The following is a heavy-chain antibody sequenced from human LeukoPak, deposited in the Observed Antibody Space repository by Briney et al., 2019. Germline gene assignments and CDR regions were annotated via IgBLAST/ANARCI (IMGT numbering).Heavy chain of an antibody. J-gene: IGHJ6*03. CDR3: ATRSRPYYYDSSGYYQNYYYYYMDV. D-gene: IGHD3-22*01. Sequence: SETLSLTCIVSGGSISSYYWSWIRQPPGKGLEWIGYIYYSASINYNPSLKSRVTISVDTSKNQFSLKLSSVTAADTAVYYCATRSRPYYYDSSGYYQNYYYYYMDVWGKGTTVTISS. CDR2: IYYSASI. CDR1: GGSISSYY. V-gene: IGHV4-59*01.